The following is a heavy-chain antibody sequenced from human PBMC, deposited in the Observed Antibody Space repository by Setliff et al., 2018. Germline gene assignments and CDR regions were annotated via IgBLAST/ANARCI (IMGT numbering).Heavy chain of an antibody. CDR1: GFIFSGYW. D-gene: IGHD6-19*01. V-gene: IGHV3-74*01. J-gene: IGHJ4*02. Sequence: GSLRLSCAASGFIFSGYWMHWVRQAPGKGLVWVSRVNSDGSSTTYADSVKGRFTISRDNAKNSLYLQMNSLRAEDTAVYYCAKAGSGWYGLGDYWGQGTLVTVSS. CDR3: AKAGSGWYGLGDY. CDR2: VNSDGSST.